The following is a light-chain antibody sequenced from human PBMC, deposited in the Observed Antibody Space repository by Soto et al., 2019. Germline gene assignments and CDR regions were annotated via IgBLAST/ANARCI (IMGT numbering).Light chain of an antibody. CDR1: QTVGSN. Sequence: ETVMTLSPATLSVPPGERATLSCRASQTVGSNLAWYQQKPGQAPRLLIYDASTRAAGIPARFSGSGSGTEFTLVISSLQSEDFAVYYCLQYDNGPPWTFGQGTKVDI. J-gene: IGKJ1*01. CDR3: LQYDNGPPWT. V-gene: IGKV3-15*01. CDR2: DAS.